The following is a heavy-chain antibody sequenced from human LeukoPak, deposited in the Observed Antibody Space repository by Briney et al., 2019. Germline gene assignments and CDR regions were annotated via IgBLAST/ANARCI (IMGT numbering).Heavy chain of an antibody. CDR2: IYYSGST. D-gene: IGHD6-13*01. CDR3: ARASYSSSWYAVDY. Sequence: SETLSLTCTVSGGSISSYYWSWIRQPPGKGLEWIGYIYYSGSTNYNPSLKSRVSISVDTSKNQFSLKLSSVTAADTAVYYCARASYSSSWYAVDYWGQGTLVTVSS. CDR1: GGSISSYY. J-gene: IGHJ4*02. V-gene: IGHV4-59*08.